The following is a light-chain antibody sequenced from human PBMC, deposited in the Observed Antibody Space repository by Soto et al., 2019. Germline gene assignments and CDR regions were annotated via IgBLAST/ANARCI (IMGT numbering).Light chain of an antibody. Sequence: DIQMPKSPSTLSASVGDSAPITCRASQSISSWLAWYQQKPGKAPKLLIYDASSLESGVPSRFSGSGSGTEFTLTIRSLQPDDFATYYCQQYNSYSPLTFGGGNKVDIK. V-gene: IGKV1-5*01. CDR1: QSISSW. CDR2: DAS. J-gene: IGKJ4*01. CDR3: QQYNSYSPLT.